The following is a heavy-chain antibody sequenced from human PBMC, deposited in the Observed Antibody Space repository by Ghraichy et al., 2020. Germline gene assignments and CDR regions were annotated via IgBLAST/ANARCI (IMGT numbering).Heavy chain of an antibody. CDR3: ARDRNYCSGGSCYPANWFDP. D-gene: IGHD2-15*01. V-gene: IGHV4-59*01. CDR2: IYYSGST. J-gene: IGHJ5*02. CDR1: GGSISSYY. Sequence: ETLSLTCTVSGGSISSYYWSWIRQPPGKGLEWIGYIYYSGSTNYNPSLKSRVTISVDTSKNQFSLKLSSVTAADTAVYYCARDRNYCSGGSCYPANWFDPWGQGTLVTVSS.